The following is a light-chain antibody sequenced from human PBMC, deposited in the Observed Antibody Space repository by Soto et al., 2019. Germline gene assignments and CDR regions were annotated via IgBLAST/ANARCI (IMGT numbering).Light chain of an antibody. CDR3: VLYMGSGIPPV. CDR1: SGSLSTNYY. J-gene: IGLJ3*02. Sequence: QTVVTQEPSFSVSPGGTVTLTCGLSSGSLSTNYYPSWYQQTPGQGPRTLIYSTNIRSSGVPDRFSGSILGNKAALTITGAQADDESGYFCVLYMGSGIPPVFGGGTKLTVL. V-gene: IGLV8-61*01. CDR2: STN.